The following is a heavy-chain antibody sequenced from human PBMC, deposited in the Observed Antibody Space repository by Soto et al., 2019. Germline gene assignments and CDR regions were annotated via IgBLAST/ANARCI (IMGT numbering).Heavy chain of an antibody. CDR2: IYYSGST. J-gene: IGHJ5*02. CDR1: GCPISNYY. V-gene: IGHV4-59*01. Sequence: PSETLSLTCTVPGCPISNYYWSWIPQPPGKGLEWIAYIYYSGSTNYNPSLKSRVTISADTSKNQFSLKLSSVTAADTAVYYCARLNDDFWSGYSWFDPWGQGTLVTVSS. D-gene: IGHD3-3*01. CDR3: ARLNDDFWSGYSWFDP.